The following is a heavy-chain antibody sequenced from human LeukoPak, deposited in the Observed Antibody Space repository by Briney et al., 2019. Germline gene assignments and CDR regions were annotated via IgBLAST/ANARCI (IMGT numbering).Heavy chain of an antibody. V-gene: IGHV3-53*04. CDR2: IYSDGST. CDR3: ARDYGGKAGWFDP. D-gene: IGHD4-23*01. Sequence: GGSLRLSCAASWFTVNNNFMSWVRQAPGKGLEWVSVIYSDGSTYYADSVKGRFTISRHNSKNTLYLQMNSLRPEDTAVYYCARDYGGKAGWFDPWGQGTLVTVSS. CDR1: WFTVNNNF. J-gene: IGHJ5*02.